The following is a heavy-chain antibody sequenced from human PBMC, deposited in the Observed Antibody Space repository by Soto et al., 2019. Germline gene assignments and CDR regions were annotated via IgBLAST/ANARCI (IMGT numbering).Heavy chain of an antibody. D-gene: IGHD6-13*01. V-gene: IGHV3-53*01. CDR2: IYSGGST. J-gene: IGHJ6*02. CDR3: ASTGHGYSSSWYRPYYYYYGMDV. Sequence: GGSLRLSCAASGFTVSSNYMSWVRQAPGKGLEWVSVIYSGGSTYYADSVKGRFTISRDNSKNTLYLQMNSLRAEDTAVYYCASTGHGYSSSWYRPYYYYYGMDVWGQGTTVTVS. CDR1: GFTVSSNY.